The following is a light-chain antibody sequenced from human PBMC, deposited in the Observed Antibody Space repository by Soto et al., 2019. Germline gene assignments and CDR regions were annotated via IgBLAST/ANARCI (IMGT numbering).Light chain of an antibody. J-gene: IGLJ2*01. Sequence: QAVVTQSPSASASLGASVKLTCTLSSGHSSYAIAWHQQQPEKGPRYLMNLNSDGSHSKGDGIPDRFSGSSSGAERYLTISSLQSEDEADYYCQTWGTGILVFGGGTQLTVL. V-gene: IGLV4-69*01. CDR3: QTWGTGILV. CDR1: SGHSSYA. CDR2: LNSDGSH.